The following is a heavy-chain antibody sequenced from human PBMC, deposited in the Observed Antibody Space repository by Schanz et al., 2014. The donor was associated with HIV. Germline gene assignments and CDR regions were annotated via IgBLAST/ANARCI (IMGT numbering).Heavy chain of an antibody. J-gene: IGHJ4*02. V-gene: IGHV3-48*04. CDR1: GFTFSNFA. CDR2: ISVNGATR. CDR3: AREDWSLPD. Sequence: EVQMLESGGGSVQPGGSLRLSCAASGFTFSNFAMSWVRQAPGKGLEWLSYISVNGATREYADSVKGRFTISRDNARTSLYLQMNSLRAEDTAVYYCAREDWSLPDWGQGTLVTVSS. D-gene: IGHD3-3*01.